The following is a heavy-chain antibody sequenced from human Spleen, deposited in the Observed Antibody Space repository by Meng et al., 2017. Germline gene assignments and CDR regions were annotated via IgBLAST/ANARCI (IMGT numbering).Heavy chain of an antibody. CDR3: AKAIVATNQNPYYYGMDV. CDR1: GFTFSSYA. V-gene: IGHV3-23*01. Sequence: GESLKISCAASGFTFSSYAMSWVRQAPGKGLEWVSAISGSGGSTYYADSVKGRFTISRDNSKNTLYLQMNSLRAEDTAVYYCAKAIVATNQNPYYYGMDVWGQGTTVTVSS. J-gene: IGHJ6*02. D-gene: IGHD5-12*01. CDR2: ISGSGGST.